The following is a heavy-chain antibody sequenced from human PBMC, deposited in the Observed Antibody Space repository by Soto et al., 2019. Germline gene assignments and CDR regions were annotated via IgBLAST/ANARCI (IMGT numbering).Heavy chain of an antibody. J-gene: IGHJ6*02. CDR3: GRDPELWDENVATRPSIHYYGMDV. D-gene: IGHD3-16*01. CDR1: GGSISSGGYY. CDR2: IYYSGST. Sequence: QVQLQESGPGLVKPSQTLSLTCTVSGGSISSGGYYWSWIRQHPGKGLEWIGYIYYSGSTYYNPSLKSRVTISVDTSKNQFSLKLSSVTAADTAMYYCGRDPELWDENVATRPSIHYYGMDVWGQGTTVTVSS. V-gene: IGHV4-31*03.